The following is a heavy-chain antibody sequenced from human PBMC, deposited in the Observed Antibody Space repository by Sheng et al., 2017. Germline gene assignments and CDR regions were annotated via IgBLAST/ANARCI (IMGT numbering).Heavy chain of an antibody. CDR3: ARDIRAEMTGMNFDY. CDR1: GFTFNNYA. J-gene: IGHJ4*02. V-gene: IGHV3-9*03. D-gene: IGHD1-1*01. CDR2: ISWNSGSI. Sequence: EVQLVESGGGLVQPGRSLRLSCAASGFTFNNYAMHWVRQAPGKGLEWVSGISWNSGSIAYADSVKGRFTISRDSAKNTLYLQMYSLRAEDMALYYCARDIRAEMTGMNFDYWGQGTLVTASS.